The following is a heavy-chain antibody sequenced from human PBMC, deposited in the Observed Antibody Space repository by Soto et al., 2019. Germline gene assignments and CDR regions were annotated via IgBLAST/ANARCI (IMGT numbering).Heavy chain of an antibody. D-gene: IGHD6-19*01. J-gene: IGHJ6*03. CDR1: GFTFSDYY. V-gene: IGHV3-11*01. CDR3: ARDRQGYSSGWEPAGYYYYMDV. CDR2: ISSSGSTI. Sequence: GGSLRLSCAASGFTFSDYYMSWIRQAPGKGLEWVSYISSSGSTIYYADSVKGRFTISRDNAKNSLYLQMNSLRAEDTAVYYCARDRQGYSSGWEPAGYYYYMDVWGKGTTVTVSS.